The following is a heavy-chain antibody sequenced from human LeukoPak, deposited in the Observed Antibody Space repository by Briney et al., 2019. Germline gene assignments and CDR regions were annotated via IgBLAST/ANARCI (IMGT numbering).Heavy chain of an antibody. V-gene: IGHV3-21*01. D-gene: IGHD2-15*01. J-gene: IGHJ4*02. Sequence: PGGSLRLSWAASGCTFSSYSMNWVRQAPGKGLEWVSSISSSSSYIYYADSVKGRFTISRDNAKNSLYLQMNSLRAEDTAVYYCAPGGRWAGLNWGQGTLVTVSS. CDR1: GCTFSSYS. CDR3: APGGRWAGLN. CDR2: ISSSSSYI.